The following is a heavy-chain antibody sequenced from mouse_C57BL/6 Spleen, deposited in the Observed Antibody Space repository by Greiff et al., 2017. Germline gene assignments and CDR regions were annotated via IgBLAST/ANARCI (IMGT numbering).Heavy chain of an antibody. D-gene: IGHD2-5*01. CDR1: GYTFTSYW. Sequence: VQLQQSGAELVKPGASVQLSCKASGYTFTSYWMHWVKQRPGQGLEWIGMIHHNSGSTNYNEKFKSKATLTVDKSSSTAYMQLSSLTSEDSAVYYCARTTYYSNYLFDSWGQGTTLTVSS. V-gene: IGHV1-64*01. J-gene: IGHJ2*01. CDR2: IHHNSGST. CDR3: ARTTYYSNYLFDS.